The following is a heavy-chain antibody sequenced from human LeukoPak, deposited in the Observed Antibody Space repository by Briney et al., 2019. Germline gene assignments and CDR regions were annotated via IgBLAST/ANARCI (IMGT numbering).Heavy chain of an antibody. V-gene: IGHV3-30-3*01. CDR1: GFTFSSYA. D-gene: IGHD3-16*01. J-gene: IGHJ6*03. CDR2: ISYDGSNK. Sequence: GRSLRLSCAASGFTFSSYAMHWVRQAPGKGLEWVAVISYDGSNKYYADSVKGRFTISRDNSKNTLYLQMNSLRAEDTAVYYCAREGMGEHEVGYYYYYMDVWGKGTTVTVSS. CDR3: AREGMGEHEVGYYYYYMDV.